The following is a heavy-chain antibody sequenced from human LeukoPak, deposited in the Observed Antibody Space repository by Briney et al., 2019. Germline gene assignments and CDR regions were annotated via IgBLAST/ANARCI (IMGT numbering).Heavy chain of an antibody. CDR3: ARGDSSGTSLGY. V-gene: IGHV3-48*01. Sequence: GGSLRLSCAASGFTFSSYVMIWVRQAPGKGLEWVSSIDNSGGATDYADSVKGRFTISRDNAKNSLYLQMNSLRAEDTAVYYCARGDSSGTSLGYWGQGTLVTVSS. CDR1: GFTFSSYV. CDR2: IDNSGGAT. D-gene: IGHD3-22*01. J-gene: IGHJ4*02.